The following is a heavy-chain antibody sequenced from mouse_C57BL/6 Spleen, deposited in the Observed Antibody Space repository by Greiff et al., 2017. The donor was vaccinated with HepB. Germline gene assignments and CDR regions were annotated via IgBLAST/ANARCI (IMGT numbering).Heavy chain of an antibody. CDR1: GFTFSDYG. Sequence: EVKLVESGGGLVKPGGSLKLSCAASGFTFSDYGMHWVRQAPEKGLEWVAYISSGSSTIYYADTVKGRFTISRDNAKNTLFLQMTSLRSEDTSMYYCARRPSYLTYAMDYWGQGTSVTVSS. D-gene: IGHD2-10*01. CDR3: ARRPSYLTYAMDY. V-gene: IGHV5-17*01. CDR2: ISSGSSTI. J-gene: IGHJ4*01.